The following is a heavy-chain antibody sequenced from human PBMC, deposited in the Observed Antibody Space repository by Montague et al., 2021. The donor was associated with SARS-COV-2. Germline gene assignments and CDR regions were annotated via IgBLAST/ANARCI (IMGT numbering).Heavy chain of an antibody. CDR1: GFTFRNYA. Sequence: SLRLSCAASGFTFRNYAMSWVRQAPGKGLEWVSPITGSGGSTYYADSVKGRFTISRDNSKNTLYLQMSSLTAEDTAVYYCANHQGITVFGVIFNWGQGTLVTVSS. CDR2: ITGSGGST. V-gene: IGHV3-23*01. CDR3: ANHQGITVFGVIFN. J-gene: IGHJ4*02. D-gene: IGHD3-3*01.